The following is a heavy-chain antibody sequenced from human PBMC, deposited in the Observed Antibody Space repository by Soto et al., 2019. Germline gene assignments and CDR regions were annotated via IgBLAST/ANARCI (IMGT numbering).Heavy chain of an antibody. V-gene: IGHV4-4*02. J-gene: IGHJ4*02. D-gene: IGHD3-10*01. Sequence: SETLSLTCAVSGGSISSSNWWRWVRQPPGKGLEWIGEIYHSGSTNYNPSLKSRVTISIDKSKNQFSLKLSSVTAADTAVYYCASAGYYGSGSHDNDYWGQGTLVTVSS. CDR1: GGSISSSNW. CDR2: IYHSGST. CDR3: ASAGYYGSGSHDNDY.